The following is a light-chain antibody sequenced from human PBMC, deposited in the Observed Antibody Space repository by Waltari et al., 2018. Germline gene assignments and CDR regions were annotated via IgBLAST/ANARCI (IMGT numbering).Light chain of an antibody. J-gene: IGKJ1*01. CDR1: QNILYNTNNKHY. V-gene: IGKV4-1*01. CDR3: QQFFGTPWT. Sequence: DIVLTQSPDSLPVSLGERATINCKSSQNILYNTNNKHYLAWYQQKPGQPPKLLIYWAYTRQFGVPERFSGSGSGTDFTLTISSLQAEDVAVYYCQQFFGTPWTFGQGTKVEIK. CDR2: WAY.